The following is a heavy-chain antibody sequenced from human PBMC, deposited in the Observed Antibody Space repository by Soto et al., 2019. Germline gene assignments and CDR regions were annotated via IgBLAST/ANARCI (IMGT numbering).Heavy chain of an antibody. V-gene: IGHV3-30*18. Sequence: QVQLVESGGGVVQPGRSLRLSCAASGFTFSSYGMHWVRQAPGKGLEWVAVISYDGSNKYYADSVKGRFTISRDNSKNTLYLQMNSLRAEDTAVYYCAKGDSGSDYDYYYYGMDVWGQGTTVTVSS. D-gene: IGHD1-26*01. J-gene: IGHJ6*02. CDR1: GFTFSSYG. CDR2: ISYDGSNK. CDR3: AKGDSGSDYDYYYYGMDV.